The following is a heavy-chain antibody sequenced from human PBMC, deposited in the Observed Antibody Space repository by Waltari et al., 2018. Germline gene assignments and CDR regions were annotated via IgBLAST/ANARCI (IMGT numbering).Heavy chain of an antibody. Sequence: EVQLVESGGGLVQPGGSLRLSCAASGFTFSSYELNWVRQAPGKGLEWVSYISSSGSTIYYADSVKGRFTIYRDNAKNSLYLQMNSLRAEDTAVYYCARDRVGSYDPALGAEYFQHWGQGTLVTVSS. CDR1: GFTFSSYE. D-gene: IGHD3-22*01. CDR3: ARDRVGSYDPALGAEYFQH. CDR2: ISSSGSTI. V-gene: IGHV3-48*03. J-gene: IGHJ1*01.